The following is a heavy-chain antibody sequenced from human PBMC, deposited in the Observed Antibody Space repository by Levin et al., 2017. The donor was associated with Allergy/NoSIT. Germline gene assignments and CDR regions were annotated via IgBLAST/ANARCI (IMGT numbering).Heavy chain of an antibody. V-gene: IGHV3-23*01. CDR1: GFTFSDYA. CDR2: ITDNGRTT. J-gene: IGHJ4*02. D-gene: IGHD5-12*01. Sequence: QAGGSLRLSCAASGFTFSDYAMSWVRQSPGKGLEWVSGITDNGRTTYYADSAKGRFTISRDNSKNTLYLDIDGLRADDTATYFCVKVATLDDWGQGTLVSVSS. CDR3: VKVATLDD.